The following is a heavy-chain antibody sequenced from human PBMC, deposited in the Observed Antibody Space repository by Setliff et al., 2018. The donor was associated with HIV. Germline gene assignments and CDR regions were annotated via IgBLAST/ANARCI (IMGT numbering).Heavy chain of an antibody. V-gene: IGHV4-4*08. J-gene: IGHJ4*02. D-gene: IGHD3-16*01. CDR3: ARAVGSLGSSMGIDS. CDR2: IYTSGGA. CDR1: GGSISSYH. Sequence: KSSETLSLTCAVSGGSISSYHWMWIRQPPWKGLEWIGYIYTSGGADYDPSLKSRGTISVDTSKNQFSLRLTSVTAADTAVDYCARAVGSLGSSMGIDSWGQGTLVTVSS.